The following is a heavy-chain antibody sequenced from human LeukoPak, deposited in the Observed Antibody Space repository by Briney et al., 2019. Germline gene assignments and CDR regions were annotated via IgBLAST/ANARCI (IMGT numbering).Heavy chain of an antibody. J-gene: IGHJ4*02. D-gene: IGHD5-18*01. Sequence: SETLSLTCTVSGGSISSSSYYWGWIRQPPGKGLEWIGYIYYSGSTYYNPSLKSRVTISVDTSKNQFSLKLSSVTAADTAVYYCARLGYSHGGYWGQGTLVTVSS. CDR3: ARLGYSHGGY. V-gene: IGHV4-30-4*08. CDR1: GGSISSSSYY. CDR2: IYYSGST.